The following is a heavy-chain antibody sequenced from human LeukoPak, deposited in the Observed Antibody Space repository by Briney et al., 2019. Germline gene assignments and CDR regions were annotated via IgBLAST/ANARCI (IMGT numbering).Heavy chain of an antibody. J-gene: IGHJ4*02. D-gene: IGHD6-13*01. CDR3: AAFGIAAAGTTGY. CDR2: ISGSGGST. Sequence: PGGSLRLSCAASGFTFSIYAMSWVRQAPGKGLEWVSAISGSGGSTYYADSVKGRFTISRDNSKNTLYLQMNSLRAEDTAVYYCAAFGIAAAGTTGYWGQGTLVTVSS. CDR1: GFTFSIYA. V-gene: IGHV3-23*01.